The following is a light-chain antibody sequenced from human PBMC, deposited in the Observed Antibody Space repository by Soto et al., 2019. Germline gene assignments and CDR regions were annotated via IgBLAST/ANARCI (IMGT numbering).Light chain of an antibody. CDR3: QQYHSYWP. Sequence: DFQMTQSPSTLSASVGDRVTITCRASQNIRSRMAWFQQKPGKAPKLLIYDASSLESGVPQMFSGSGSGTEFTLTISSLQTDDFSTYYGQQYHSYWPFGQGTKVE. CDR2: DAS. J-gene: IGKJ1*01. CDR1: QNIRSR. V-gene: IGKV1-5*01.